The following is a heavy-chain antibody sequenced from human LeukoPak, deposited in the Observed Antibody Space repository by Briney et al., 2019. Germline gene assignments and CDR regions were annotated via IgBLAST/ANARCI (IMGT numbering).Heavy chain of an antibody. V-gene: IGHV3-23*01. Sequence: GGSLRLSFAASGFTFSSYAMSWVRQAPGKGLEWVSAISGSGGSTYYADSVKGRFTISRDNSKNTLYLQMNSLRAEDTAVYYCAKDRKAVAGTKYDYWGQGTLVTVSS. D-gene: IGHD6-19*01. CDR1: GFTFSSYA. CDR3: AKDRKAVAGTKYDY. J-gene: IGHJ4*02. CDR2: ISGSGGST.